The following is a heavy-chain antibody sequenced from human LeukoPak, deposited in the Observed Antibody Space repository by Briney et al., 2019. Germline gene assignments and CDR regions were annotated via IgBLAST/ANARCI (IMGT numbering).Heavy chain of an antibody. V-gene: IGHV1-18*01. J-gene: IGHJ4*02. Sequence: ASVKVSCKASGYTFTSYGISWVRQAPGQGLEWMGWISAYNGNTNYAQKLQGRVTMTTDTSTSTAYMELRSLRSDDTAVYYCARRGVYSSGWYSTETPHYFDYWGQGTLVTVSS. CDR2: ISAYNGNT. CDR3: ARRGVYSSGWYSTETPHYFDY. CDR1: GYTFTSYG. D-gene: IGHD6-19*01.